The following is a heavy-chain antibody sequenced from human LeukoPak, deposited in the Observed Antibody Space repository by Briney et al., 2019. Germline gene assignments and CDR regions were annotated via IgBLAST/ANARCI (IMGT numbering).Heavy chain of an antibody. V-gene: IGHV3-30*03. CDR1: GFTFTRYG. CDR3: ARDDALATDGFDS. D-gene: IGHD5-24*01. Sequence: GGSLRLSCVASGFTFTRYGMHWVRPAPGKGLEWVTFVLYDGNDKYYADSVKGRFTIARDNSKNTVYLQMNSLRAEDTAVYYCARDDALATDGFDSWGQGTLVTVSS. CDR2: VLYDGNDK. J-gene: IGHJ4*02.